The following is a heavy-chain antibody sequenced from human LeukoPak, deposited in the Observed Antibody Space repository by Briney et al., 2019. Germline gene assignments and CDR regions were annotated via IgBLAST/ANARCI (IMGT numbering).Heavy chain of an antibody. CDR3: ARHNTAYSIGWFPDY. D-gene: IGHD6-19*01. J-gene: IGHJ4*02. V-gene: IGHV5-51*01. CDR1: GYIFTAYW. Sequence: GESLKISCQGSGYIFTAYWIGWVRQMPGKGLEWMGIIYPGDSETRFSPSFQGQVTISADKSTSIAYLELNNLKPSDTAMYYCARHNTAYSIGWFPDYWGQGTLVTVSS. CDR2: IYPGDSET.